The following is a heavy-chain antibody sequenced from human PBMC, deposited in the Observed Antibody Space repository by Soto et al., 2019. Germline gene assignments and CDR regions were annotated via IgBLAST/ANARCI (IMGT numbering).Heavy chain of an antibody. J-gene: IGHJ3*02. D-gene: IGHD3-22*01. V-gene: IGHV1-69*06. CDR2: IIPFFGTA. Sequence: QVQLVQSGAEVKKPGSSVKVSCKASGGTFSNYAINCVRQAPGQGLECMGGIIPFFGTANYAQNFQGRVTITADKSTSTADKELSSLRSEDTAVYYCATERYHNDSSGDTAGFDIWGQGTMVSVSS. CDR3: ATERYHNDSSGDTAGFDI. CDR1: GGTFSNYA.